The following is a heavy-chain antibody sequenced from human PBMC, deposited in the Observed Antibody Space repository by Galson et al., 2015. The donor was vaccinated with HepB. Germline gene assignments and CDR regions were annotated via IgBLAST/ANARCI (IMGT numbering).Heavy chain of an antibody. Sequence: ETLSLTCAVYGGSFSDYYWSWIRQPPGKGLEWIGEINHSGSTNDSPSLKSRITISVDTSKNQFSLKLTSVTAADAAAYYCARGPASVVYDYVWGSSRQPLYYLDSWGQGTLLTVSS. V-gene: IGHV4-34*01. CDR2: INHSGST. D-gene: IGHD3-16*02. CDR1: GGSFSDYY. J-gene: IGHJ4*02. CDR3: ARGPASVVYDYVWGSSRQPLYYLDS.